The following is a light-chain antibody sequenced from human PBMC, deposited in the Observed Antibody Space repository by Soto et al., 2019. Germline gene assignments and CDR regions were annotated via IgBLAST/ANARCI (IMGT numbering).Light chain of an antibody. V-gene: IGLV2-14*01. J-gene: IGLJ1*01. Sequence: QSVLTQPASVSWSPGQSITISCTGTSSDVGGYKYVSWYQQHPGKAPKLMNYDVTNRPSGVSDRFSGSKSGNTASLTISGLQAEDEADYYCSSYTSSSPSYGFGTGTKVTV. CDR3: SSYTSSSPSYG. CDR1: SSDVGGYKY. CDR2: DVT.